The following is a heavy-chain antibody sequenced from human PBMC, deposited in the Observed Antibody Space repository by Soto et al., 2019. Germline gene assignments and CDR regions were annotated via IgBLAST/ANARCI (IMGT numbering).Heavy chain of an antibody. CDR3: ASGIFGVVITDYYYYGMDV. J-gene: IGHJ6*02. Sequence: PSETLSLTCTVSGGSISSGDYYWSWIRQPPGKGLEWIGYIYYSGSAYYNPSLKSRVTISVDTSKNQFPLKLSSVTAADTAVYYCASGIFGVVITDYYYYGMDVWGQGTTVPVSS. CDR2: IYYSGSA. D-gene: IGHD3-3*01. V-gene: IGHV4-30-4*02. CDR1: GGSISSGDYY.